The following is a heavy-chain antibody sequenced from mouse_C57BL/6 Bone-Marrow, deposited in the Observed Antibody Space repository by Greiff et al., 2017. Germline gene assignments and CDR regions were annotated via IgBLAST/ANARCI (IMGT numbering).Heavy chain of an antibody. CDR1: GYSFTSYG. Sequence: QVQLQQSGAELARPGASVKLSCKASGYSFTSYGISWVKQRNGKGLEWIGELYPSSGNTYYNETFKGKDTLTADKSSSTAYMELSSLTAEDSAVDFCATVGPCAYWGQGTLVTVSA. J-gene: IGHJ3*01. CDR3: ATVGPCAY. CDR2: LYPSSGNT. V-gene: IGHV1-81*01.